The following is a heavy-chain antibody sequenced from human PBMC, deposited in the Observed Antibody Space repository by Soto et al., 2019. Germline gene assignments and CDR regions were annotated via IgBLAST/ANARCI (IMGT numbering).Heavy chain of an antibody. CDR2: ISYSGST. CDR1: GGSTSSSRYS. J-gene: IGHJ4*02. Sequence: QPQLQETGPGLVKPSETLSLICSVSGGSTSSSRYSWGWIRQPPGKGLEWMGSISYSGSTYYNPSLESRVTIPVDKSKNQVSLKLTSVTAADTAMYFCAGRTPGVDYWGQGTLVTVSS. V-gene: IGHV4-39*01. CDR3: AGRTPGVDY.